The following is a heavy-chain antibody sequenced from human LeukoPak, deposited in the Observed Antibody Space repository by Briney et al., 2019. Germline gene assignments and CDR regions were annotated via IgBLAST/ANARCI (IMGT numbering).Heavy chain of an antibody. D-gene: IGHD1-14*01. Sequence: PSETLSLTCNVSGASISDYYWSWVRQSPEKGLEWIVSLLYRGSSHYNPSLRSRVAISHDTSKNPFSLKLTSVTAADTAVYYCARTGRRGYFDFWGRGTLVTVSS. CDR3: ARTGRRGYFDF. CDR1: GASISDYY. J-gene: IGHJ2*01. CDR2: LLYRGSS. V-gene: IGHV4-59*01.